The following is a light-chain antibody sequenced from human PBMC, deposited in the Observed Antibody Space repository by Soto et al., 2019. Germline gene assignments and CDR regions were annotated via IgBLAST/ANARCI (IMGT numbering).Light chain of an antibody. CDR2: VIS. Sequence: EIVMTQSPAILSVSPGASASLSCRASQSVTSKYLAWYQQHPGQAPRLLIYVISTRATGIPARFSGSGSGTEFSLTISSLQSEDFAVYYCQQCSKWPITFGQGTRLEI. CDR3: QQCSKWPIT. CDR1: QSVTSKY. V-gene: IGKV3-15*01. J-gene: IGKJ5*01.